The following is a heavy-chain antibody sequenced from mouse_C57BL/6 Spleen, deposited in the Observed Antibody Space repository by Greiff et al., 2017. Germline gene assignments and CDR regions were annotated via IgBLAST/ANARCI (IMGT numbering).Heavy chain of an antibody. CDR3: ARDSNYPLAY. Sequence: VQLQQPGAELVRPGSSVKLSCKASGYTFTSYWMDWVKQRPGQGLEWIGNIYPSDSETHYNQKFKDKATLTVDKSSSTAYMQLSSLTSEDSAVYYCARDSNYPLAYWGQGTLVTVSA. CDR1: GYTFTSYW. V-gene: IGHV1-61*01. CDR2: IYPSDSET. J-gene: IGHJ3*01. D-gene: IGHD2-5*01.